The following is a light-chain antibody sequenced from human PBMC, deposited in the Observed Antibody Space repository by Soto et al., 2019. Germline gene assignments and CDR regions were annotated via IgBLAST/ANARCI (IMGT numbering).Light chain of an antibody. Sequence: EIVLTQSPGTLSLAPGERATLSCRASQSVSSRYLAWYQQKPCQGPGLLMYGASSRATGIPDRFSGSGSGRDFTLTISRLEPEDFAVYYCQQYGSSPPYTFGQGTKLEIK. CDR1: QSVSSRY. CDR2: GAS. CDR3: QQYGSSPPYT. J-gene: IGKJ2*01. V-gene: IGKV3-20*01.